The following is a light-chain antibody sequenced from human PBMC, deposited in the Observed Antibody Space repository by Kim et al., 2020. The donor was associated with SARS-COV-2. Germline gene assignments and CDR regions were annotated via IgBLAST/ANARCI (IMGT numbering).Light chain of an antibody. CDR3: QSYDSSLRVV. V-gene: IGLV1-40*01. CDR1: TSNIGAGYE. CDR2: GDT. Sequence: GQMVTISCTGSTSNIGAGYEVHWYQQLPGTAPKLLIYGDTDRPSGVPDRFSGSKSGTSASLAITGLQAEDEADYYCQSYDSSLRVVFGGGTKVTVL. J-gene: IGLJ2*01.